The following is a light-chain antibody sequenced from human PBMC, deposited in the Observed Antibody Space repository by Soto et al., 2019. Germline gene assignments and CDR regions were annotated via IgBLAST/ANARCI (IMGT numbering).Light chain of an antibody. J-gene: IGKJ5*01. CDR2: ATS. Sequence: DIQMTQSPSSVSASVGDRVTITCRASQDIKHYLAWFQQKPGKAPKSLIYATSNLQSGVPSKFSGSGSGTDFTLTISSLQPEDFAIYYCQQYYDYPLTFGQGTRLDIK. CDR3: QQYYDYPLT. V-gene: IGKV1-16*02. CDR1: QDIKHY.